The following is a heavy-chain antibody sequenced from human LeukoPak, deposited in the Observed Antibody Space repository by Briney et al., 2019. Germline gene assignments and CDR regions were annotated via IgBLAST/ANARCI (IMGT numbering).Heavy chain of an antibody. CDR3: ARDIGYCSGGSCRYWFDP. CDR2: ISINNGYT. D-gene: IGHD2-15*01. CDR1: GYSLTTYG. Sequence: GASVKVSCKASGYSLTTYGISWVRQAPGQGLEWMGWISINNGYTNYAQKVQGRVTMTTDTSTSTVYMELRSLRSDDTAVYYCARDIGYCSGGSCRYWFDPWGQEPWSPSPQ. J-gene: IGHJ5*02. V-gene: IGHV1-18*01.